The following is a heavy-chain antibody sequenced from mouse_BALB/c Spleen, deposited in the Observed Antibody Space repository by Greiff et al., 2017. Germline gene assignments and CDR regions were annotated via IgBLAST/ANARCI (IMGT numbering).Heavy chain of an antibody. Sequence: EVKRVESGGGLVQPGGSLKLSCAASGFTFSSYGMSWVRQTPDKRLELVATINSNGGSTYYPDSVKGRFTISRDNAKNTLYLQMSSLKSEDTAMYYCARDDGYYNFDYWGQGTTLTVSS. V-gene: IGHV5-6-3*01. D-gene: IGHD2-3*01. CDR1: GFTFSSYG. CDR3: ARDDGYYNFDY. J-gene: IGHJ2*01. CDR2: INSNGGST.